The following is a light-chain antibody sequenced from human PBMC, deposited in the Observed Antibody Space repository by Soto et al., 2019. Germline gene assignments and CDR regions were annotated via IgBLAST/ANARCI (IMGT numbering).Light chain of an antibody. Sequence: QAVLTQPASVSGSPGQSITISCTGTSSDVGGYNYVSWYQQHPGKAPKVVIYEVSNRPSGISHRFSGSKSGNTASLTISGLPAEDEADYYCCSYTSSATRLFGGGTKLTVL. J-gene: IGLJ2*01. CDR1: SSDVGGYNY. CDR2: EVS. V-gene: IGLV2-14*01. CDR3: CSYTSSATRL.